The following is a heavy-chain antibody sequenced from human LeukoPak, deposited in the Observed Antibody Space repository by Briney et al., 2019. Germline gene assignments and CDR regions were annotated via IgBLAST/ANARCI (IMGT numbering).Heavy chain of an antibody. D-gene: IGHD3-22*01. CDR1: GFTFSDHY. Sequence: GGSLRLSCAASGFTFSDHYMDWVRHAPGKGREGVGRTRNRANSYTTEYAASVKGRFTISRDDSKNSLHLQMNSLKTEDTAVYYCASTTGNYYDSSGYYQYYYYGMDVWGQGTTVTVSS. J-gene: IGHJ6*02. CDR2: TRNRANSYTT. CDR3: ASTTGNYYDSSGYYQYYYYGMDV. V-gene: IGHV3-72*01.